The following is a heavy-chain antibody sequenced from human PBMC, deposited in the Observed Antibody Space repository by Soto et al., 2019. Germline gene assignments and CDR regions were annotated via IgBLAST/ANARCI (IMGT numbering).Heavy chain of an antibody. Sequence: SETLSLTCTVSARSISSSSYYWGWIRQPPGKGLEWIGSIYYSGSTDYNPSLKSRVTISVDTSKNQFSLKRSSVTSADTAVFYCARTGRSPIAAAGTGWFDPWGQGTLVTVSS. CDR3: ARTGRSPIAAAGTGWFDP. CDR2: IYYSGST. CDR1: ARSISSSSYY. V-gene: IGHV4-39*01. J-gene: IGHJ5*02. D-gene: IGHD6-13*01.